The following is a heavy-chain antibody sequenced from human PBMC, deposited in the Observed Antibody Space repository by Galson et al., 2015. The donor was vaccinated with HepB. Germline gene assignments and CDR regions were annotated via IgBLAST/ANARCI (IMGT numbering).Heavy chain of an antibody. V-gene: IGHV3-30*18. Sequence: LRLSCAASGFTFINYGMHWVRQAPGEGLEWVAVMSFDGNNKYYADSVKGRFTISRDNSKNTLYLQMNSLRAEDTAVYYCAKGSDGDYVLDYFDFWGQGTLVTVSS. CDR3: AKGSDGDYVLDYFDF. CDR1: GFTFINYG. D-gene: IGHD4-17*01. J-gene: IGHJ4*02. CDR2: MSFDGNNK.